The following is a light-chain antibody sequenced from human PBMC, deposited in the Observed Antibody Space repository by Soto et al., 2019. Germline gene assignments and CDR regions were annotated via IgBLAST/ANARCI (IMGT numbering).Light chain of an antibody. CDR1: QRLNSR. Sequence: DIQLTQSPSTLSASVGDRVTLTCQAAQRLNSRLAWYQHRPGKAPRLLIYDASTLESGVPSRFSGSGSGTEFTLTINNLQPDDLATYICQQYKSYSTFGRGTKVDIK. J-gene: IGKJ1*01. CDR2: DAS. V-gene: IGKV1-5*01. CDR3: QQYKSYST.